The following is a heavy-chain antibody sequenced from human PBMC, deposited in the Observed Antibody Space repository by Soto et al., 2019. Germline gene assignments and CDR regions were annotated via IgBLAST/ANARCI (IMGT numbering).Heavy chain of an antibody. CDR1: GYTFTGYY. D-gene: IGHD3-16*02. J-gene: IGHJ4*02. CDR3: ARGGGSRNYIWGGYRSSGLDY. V-gene: IGHV1-2*04. CDR2: INPNSGGT. Sequence: ASVKVSCKASGYTFTGYYMHWVRQAPGQGLEWMGWINPNSGGTNYAQKFQGWVTMTRDTSISTAYMELSRLRSDDTAVYYCARGGGSRNYIWGGYRSSGLDYGGQGTLVPVS.